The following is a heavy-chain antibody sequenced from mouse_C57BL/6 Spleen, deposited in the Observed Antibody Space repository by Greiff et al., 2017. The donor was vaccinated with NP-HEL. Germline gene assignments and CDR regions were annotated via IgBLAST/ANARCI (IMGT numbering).Heavy chain of an antibody. V-gene: IGHV5-16*01. J-gene: IGHJ2*01. CDR1: GFTFSDYY. D-gene: IGHD1-1*01. CDR2: INYDGSST. Sequence: EVKLVESEGGLVQPGSSMKLSCTASGFTFSDYYMAWVRQVPEKGLEWVANINYDGSSTYYLDSLKSRFIISRDNAKNILYLQMSSLKSEDTATYYCARGDGNLVYWGQGTTLTVSS. CDR3: ARGDGNLVY.